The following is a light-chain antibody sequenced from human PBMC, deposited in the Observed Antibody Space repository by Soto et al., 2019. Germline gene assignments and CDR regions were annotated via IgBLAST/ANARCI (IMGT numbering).Light chain of an antibody. J-gene: IGLJ1*01. V-gene: IGLV2-14*01. Sequence: QSALTQPASVSGSPGQSIAISCTGTASDVGGYHYVSWYQQYPGKVPKLIISDVSNRPSGVSDRFSGSKSGNTASLTISGLQAEDEADYYCSSYTISSTYVFGTGTKVT. CDR3: SSYTISSTYV. CDR1: ASDVGGYHY. CDR2: DVS.